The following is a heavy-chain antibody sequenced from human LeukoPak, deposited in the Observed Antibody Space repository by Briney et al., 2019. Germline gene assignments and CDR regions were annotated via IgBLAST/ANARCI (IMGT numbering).Heavy chain of an antibody. CDR3: AKGSSGWSLSGWYFDL. J-gene: IGHJ2*01. CDR2: IKQDGSEK. D-gene: IGHD6-19*01. V-gene: IGHV3-7*03. Sequence: GGSLRLSCAASGFTFSSYWMSWVRQAPGKGLEWVANIKQDGSEKYYVDSVKGRFTISRDNSKNTLYLQMNSLRAEDTAVYYCAKGSSGWSLSGWYFDLWGRGTLVTVSS. CDR1: GFTFSSYW.